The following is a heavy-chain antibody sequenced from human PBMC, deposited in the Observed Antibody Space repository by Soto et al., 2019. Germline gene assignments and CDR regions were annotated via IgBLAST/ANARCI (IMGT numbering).Heavy chain of an antibody. Sequence: SETLSLTCTVSGGSISYYYWSWIRQPPGKGLEWIGYMYYSGGSNYNPSLNSRVTISVDTSKNQFSLKLTSVTAADTAVYHCARGGYCSSTSCYTFDYWGQGTLVTVSS. CDR2: MYYSGGS. CDR3: ARGGYCSSTSCYTFDY. V-gene: IGHV4-59*01. D-gene: IGHD2-2*02. CDR1: GGSISYYY. J-gene: IGHJ4*02.